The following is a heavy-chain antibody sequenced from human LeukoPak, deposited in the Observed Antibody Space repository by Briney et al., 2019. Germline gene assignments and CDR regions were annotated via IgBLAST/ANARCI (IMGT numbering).Heavy chain of an antibody. CDR3: ARDSMDFWSGCYYYYYYGMDV. D-gene: IGHD3-3*01. CDR2: ISYDGSDK. Sequence: PGRSLRLSCAASGFTFSSYAMHWVRQAPGKGLEWVAVISYDGSDKYYADSVKGRFTISRDNSKNTLYLQMNSLRAEDTAVYYCARDSMDFWSGCYYYYYYGMDVWGQGTTVTVSS. J-gene: IGHJ6*02. CDR1: GFTFSSYA. V-gene: IGHV3-30-3*01.